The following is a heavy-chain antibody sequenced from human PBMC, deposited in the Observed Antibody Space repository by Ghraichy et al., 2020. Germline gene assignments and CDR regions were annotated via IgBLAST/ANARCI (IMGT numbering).Heavy chain of an antibody. Sequence: SETLSLTCAVYGGSFSGYYWSWIRQPPGKGLEWIGEINHSGSTNYNPSLKSRVTISVDTSKNQFSLKLSSVTAADTAVYYCASGLSCSGGSCYPYDYWGRGTLVTVSS. J-gene: IGHJ4*02. CDR2: INHSGST. V-gene: IGHV4-34*01. CDR1: GGSFSGYY. CDR3: ASGLSCSGGSCYPYDY. D-gene: IGHD2-15*01.